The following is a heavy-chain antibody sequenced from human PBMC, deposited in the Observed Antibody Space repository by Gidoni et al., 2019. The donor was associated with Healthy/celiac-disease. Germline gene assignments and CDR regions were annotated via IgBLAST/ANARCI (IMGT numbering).Heavy chain of an antibody. Sequence: QVQLVPSGSEVKKPVASVKVSCKASGYIFTSYGLSWVRQAPGQGLEWMGLISAYNGNTNYAQKLQGRVTMTTDTSTSTAYMELRSRRADDTAVYYCARAEVPIAVAGNPDYGMDVWGQGTTVTVSS. CDR2: ISAYNGNT. V-gene: IGHV1-18*01. J-gene: IGHJ6*02. CDR1: GYIFTSYG. D-gene: IGHD6-19*01. CDR3: ARAEVPIAVAGNPDYGMDV.